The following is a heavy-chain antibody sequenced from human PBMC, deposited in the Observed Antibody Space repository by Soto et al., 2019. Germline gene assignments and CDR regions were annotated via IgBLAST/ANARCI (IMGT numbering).Heavy chain of an antibody. Sequence: SETLSLTCTVSGGSISSSIYYWGWIRQPPGKGLEWIGSIYYSGSTYYNPSLKSRVTISVDTSKNQFSLKLSSVTAADTAGYYFSRSPYGAGNAGGMDVWGQGPRSSSP. V-gene: IGHV4-39*01. CDR1: GGSISSSIYY. J-gene: IGHJ6*02. CDR2: IYYSGST. CDR3: SRSPYGAGNAGGMDV. D-gene: IGHD3-10*01.